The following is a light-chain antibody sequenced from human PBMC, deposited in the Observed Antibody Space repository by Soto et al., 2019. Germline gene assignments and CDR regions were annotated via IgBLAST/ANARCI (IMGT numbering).Light chain of an antibody. J-gene: IGKJ1*01. Sequence: DIQMTQSPSTLSGSVGDRVTITCRASQTISSWLAWYQQKPGKAPKLLIYKASTFKSGVPSRFSGSGYGTEFTLNISSLQPDDFATYYCKHYNSYSEACGQGTKVEL. CDR1: QTISSW. V-gene: IGKV1-5*03. CDR3: KHYNSYSEA. CDR2: KAS.